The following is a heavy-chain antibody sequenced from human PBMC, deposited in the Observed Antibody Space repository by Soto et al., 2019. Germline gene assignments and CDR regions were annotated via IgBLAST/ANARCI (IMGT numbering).Heavy chain of an antibody. V-gene: IGHV1-69*02. Sequence: QVQLVQSGAKVKKPGSSVKVSCKASGGTFSSYTISWVRQAPGQGLEWMGRIIPILGIANYAQKFQGRVTITADKSTSTAYMELSSLRSEDTAVYYCARSSNYYDSSGQGGAFDIWGQGTMVTVSS. D-gene: IGHD3-22*01. CDR3: ARSSNYYDSSGQGGAFDI. CDR1: GGTFSSYT. CDR2: IIPILGIA. J-gene: IGHJ3*02.